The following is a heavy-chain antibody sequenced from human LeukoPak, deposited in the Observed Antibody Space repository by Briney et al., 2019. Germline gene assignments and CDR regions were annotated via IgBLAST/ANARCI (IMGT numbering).Heavy chain of an antibody. CDR1: GFTFSNYW. CDR2: INRDGSTT. D-gene: IGHD3-10*01. CDR3: ARDKKSGESSEIDY. J-gene: IGHJ4*02. Sequence: GGSLRLSCAASGFTFSNYWVHWVRHAPGKGLVWVSRINRDGSTTKYADSVKGRFTVSRDDAKNTLNLQMNSLRAEDTAVYYCARDKKSGESSEIDYWGQGTLVTVSS. V-gene: IGHV3-74*03.